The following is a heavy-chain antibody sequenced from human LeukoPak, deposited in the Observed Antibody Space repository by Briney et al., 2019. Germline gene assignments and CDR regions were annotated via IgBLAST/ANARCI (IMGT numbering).Heavy chain of an antibody. Sequence: SETLSLTCTVSGGSISSGGYYWSWIRQHPGKGLEWIGYIYYSGSTYYNPSLKSRVTISVDTSKNQFSLKLSSVTAADTAVYYCARDPDTSSIDAFDIWGQGTMVTVSS. V-gene: IGHV4-31*03. CDR2: IYYSGST. CDR3: ARDPDTSSIDAFDI. D-gene: IGHD2-2*01. CDR1: GGSISSGGYY. J-gene: IGHJ3*02.